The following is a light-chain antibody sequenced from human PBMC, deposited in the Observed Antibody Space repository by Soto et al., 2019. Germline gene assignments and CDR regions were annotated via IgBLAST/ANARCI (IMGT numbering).Light chain of an antibody. CDR1: SGDVGSYNL. CDR3: CSYAPSSTWV. Sequence: QSVLPQPASVSGSPGQSITISCTGTSGDVGSYNLVSWYQQHPGKAPKLMISEAYKRPSGVSNRFSGSKSGNTASLTISGLQAEDEADYYWCSYAPSSTWVFGGGTKVTVL. V-gene: IGLV2-23*01. CDR2: EAY. J-gene: IGLJ3*02.